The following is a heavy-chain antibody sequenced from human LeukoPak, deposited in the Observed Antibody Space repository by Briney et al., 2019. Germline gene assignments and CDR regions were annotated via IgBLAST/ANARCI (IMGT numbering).Heavy chain of an antibody. V-gene: IGHV3-20*04. CDR2: INWNGGST. D-gene: IGHD2-2*01. J-gene: IGHJ4*02. Sequence: GGSLTLTCAASGFTFDDYCWSWVRQAPGKGLEWICGINWNGGSTGYADSVKGRLTISRDNAKYSLYLQMNSLRGEDTALYCCARDREWQLQLLFDYWGEGTLVTVSS. CDR1: GFTFDDYC. CDR3: ARDREWQLQLLFDY.